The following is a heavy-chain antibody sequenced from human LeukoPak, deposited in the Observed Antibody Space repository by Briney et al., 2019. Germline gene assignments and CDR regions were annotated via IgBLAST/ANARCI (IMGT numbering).Heavy chain of an antibody. CDR3: AKDRLVGFGSDGSGSYYPDY. CDR1: GFTFSSYG. J-gene: IGHJ4*02. Sequence: PGGSLRLSCAASGFTFSSYGMHWVRQAPGKGLEWVAVISYDGSNKYYADSVKGRFTISRDNSKNTLYLQMNSLRAEDTAVYYCAKDRLVGFGSDGSGSYYPDYWGQGTLVTVSS. CDR2: ISYDGSNK. V-gene: IGHV3-30*18. D-gene: IGHD3-10*01.